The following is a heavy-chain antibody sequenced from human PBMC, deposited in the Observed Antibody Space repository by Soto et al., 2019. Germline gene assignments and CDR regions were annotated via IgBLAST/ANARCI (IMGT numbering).Heavy chain of an antibody. J-gene: IGHJ4*02. CDR3: ARDGYSSSAEGLDYFDY. CDR1: GGSMSSGGYY. CDR2: IYYSGST. Sequence: ALSVTCPVSGGSMSSGGYYWSWIRQHPGKGLEWIGYIYYSGSTYYNPSLKSRVTISVDTSKNQFSLKLSSVTAADTAVYYCARDGYSSSAEGLDYFDYWGQGTLVTVSS. V-gene: IGHV4-31*03. D-gene: IGHD6-6*01.